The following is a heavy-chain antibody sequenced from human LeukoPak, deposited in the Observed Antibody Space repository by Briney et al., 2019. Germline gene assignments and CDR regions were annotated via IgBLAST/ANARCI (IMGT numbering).Heavy chain of an antibody. V-gene: IGHV3-7*03. D-gene: IGHD5-12*01. Sequence: GGPLRLSCAASRITFSTYWMSWVRQAPGKGLEWVANIKPDGSEKYYMDSVKGRFTISRDNANNSLYLQINSLRAEDTAVYYCARDFGVATISLLDKWGQGTLVTVSS. CDR3: ARDFGVATISLLDK. J-gene: IGHJ4*02. CDR1: RITFSTYW. CDR2: IKPDGSEK.